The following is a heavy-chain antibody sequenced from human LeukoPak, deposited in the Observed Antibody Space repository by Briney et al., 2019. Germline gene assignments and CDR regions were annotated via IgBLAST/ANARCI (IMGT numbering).Heavy chain of an antibody. V-gene: IGHV1-2*06. D-gene: IGHD5-18*01. CDR3: ARIGKGGDSYGGGGVDY. Sequence: ASVKVSCKASGYTFTGYYMHWVRQAPGQGLEWMGRTNPNSGGTNYAQKFQGRVAMTRDTSISTAYMELSRLRSDDTAVYYCARIGKGGDSYGGGGVDYWGQGTLVTVSS. J-gene: IGHJ4*02. CDR1: GYTFTGYY. CDR2: TNPNSGGT.